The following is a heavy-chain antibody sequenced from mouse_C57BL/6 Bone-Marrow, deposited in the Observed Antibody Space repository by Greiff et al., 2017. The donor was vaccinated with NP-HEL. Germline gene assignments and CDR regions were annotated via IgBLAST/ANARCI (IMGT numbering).Heavy chain of an antibody. V-gene: IGHV2-2*01. J-gene: IGHJ4*01. CDR2: IWSGGST. Sequence: VMLVESGPGLVQPSQSLSITCTVSGFSLTSYGVHWVRQSPGKGLEWLGVIWSGGSTDYNAAFISRLSISKDNSKSQVFFKMNSLQADDTAIYYCARGYYSNPYYAMDYWGQGTSVTVSS. D-gene: IGHD2-5*01. CDR3: ARGYYSNPYYAMDY. CDR1: GFSLTSYG.